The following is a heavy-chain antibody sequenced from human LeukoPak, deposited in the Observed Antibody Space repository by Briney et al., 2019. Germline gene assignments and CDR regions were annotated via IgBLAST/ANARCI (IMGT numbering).Heavy chain of an antibody. D-gene: IGHD6-13*01. J-gene: IGHJ4*02. V-gene: IGHV1-2*02. CDR3: TRDQGSTWYRALDY. CDR2: INPNSGGT. CDR1: GYTFTGYY. Sequence: ASVKVSCKASGYTFTGYYIHWVRQAPGQGLEWMGWINPNSGGTNYAQKFQGRVTLTRDTSITTAYMELNRLRPDDTAVYYCTRDQGSTWYRALDYWGQGTLVTVSS.